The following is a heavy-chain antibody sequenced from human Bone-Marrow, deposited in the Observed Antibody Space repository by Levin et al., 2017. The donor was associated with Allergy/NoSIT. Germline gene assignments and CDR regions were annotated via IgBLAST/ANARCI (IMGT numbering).Heavy chain of an antibody. CDR1: GDTLTKLS. V-gene: IGHV1-24*01. Sequence: GESLKISCKVSGDTLTKLSMHWVRLASGKGLEWMGGFDPQDGEAVYAQQFQGRLTMTDDTSTDTSYMELSSLGSEDTALYYCATGDYNRSYYYFGTLDYWGQGTLVTVSS. CDR3: ATGDYNRSYYYFGTLDY. CDR2: FDPQDGEA. D-gene: IGHD3-10*01. J-gene: IGHJ4*02.